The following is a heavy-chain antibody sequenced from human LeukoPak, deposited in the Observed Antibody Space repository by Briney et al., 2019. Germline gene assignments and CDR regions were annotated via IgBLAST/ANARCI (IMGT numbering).Heavy chain of an antibody. CDR2: ISGSGGST. J-gene: IGHJ4*02. CDR1: GFTFKNYA. CDR3: VKSPYSSAWLHYY. V-gene: IGHV3-23*01. D-gene: IGHD6-19*01. Sequence: GGSLRLSCAASGFTFKNYAMSWVRQAPGKGLESVSGISGSGGSTYYADSVKGRFTISRDNFKNTLYLQLNSLRAEDTAVYYCVKSPYSSAWLHYYWGQGTLVTVSS.